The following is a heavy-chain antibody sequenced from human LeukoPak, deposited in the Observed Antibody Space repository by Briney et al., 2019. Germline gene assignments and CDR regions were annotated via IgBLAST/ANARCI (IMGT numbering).Heavy chain of an antibody. CDR2: INWNGGST. CDR1: GFTFSSYG. V-gene: IGHV3-20*04. Sequence: AGGSLRLSCAASGFTFSSYGMSWVRQAPGKGLEWVSGINWNGGSTGYADSVKGRFTISRDNAKNSLFLQMNSLRAEDTAFYYCARERVTIFGTVQRFFDYWGQGTLVTVSS. CDR3: ARERVTIFGTVQRFFDY. J-gene: IGHJ4*02. D-gene: IGHD3-3*01.